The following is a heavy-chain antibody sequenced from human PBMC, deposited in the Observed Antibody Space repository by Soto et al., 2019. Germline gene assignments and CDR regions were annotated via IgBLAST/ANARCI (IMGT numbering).Heavy chain of an antibody. Sequence: SETLCLTCAVSGGSISSGGYSWSWIRQPPGKGLEWIGYIYHSGSTYYNPSLKSRVTISVDRSKNQFSLKLNSVTAADTAVYYCARVIAATDTISVWFDPWGQGTLVTVS. J-gene: IGHJ5*02. D-gene: IGHD6-13*01. CDR3: ARVIAATDTISVWFDP. CDR1: GGSISSGGYS. V-gene: IGHV4-30-2*01. CDR2: IYHSGST.